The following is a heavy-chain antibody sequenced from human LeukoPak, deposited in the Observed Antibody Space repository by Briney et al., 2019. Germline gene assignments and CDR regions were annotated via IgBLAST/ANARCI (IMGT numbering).Heavy chain of an antibody. J-gene: IGHJ4*02. CDR3: ARGDFWYGYANDY. Sequence: GGSLRLSWAASGFTFSSYWMSWVRQAPGKGLEWVANIKQEGSEKYYVDSVKGRFTISRDNAKTSLSLQMNSLRAEDTAVYYCARGDFWYGYANDYWGQGTLVTVSS. CDR2: IKQEGSEK. D-gene: IGHD3-3*01. V-gene: IGHV3-7*01. CDR1: GFTFSSYW.